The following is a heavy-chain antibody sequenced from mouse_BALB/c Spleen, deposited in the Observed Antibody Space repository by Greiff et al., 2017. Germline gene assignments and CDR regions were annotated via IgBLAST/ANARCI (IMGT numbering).Heavy chain of an antibody. CDR2: IRNKANGYTT. CDR1: GFTFTDYY. V-gene: IGHV7-3*02. Sequence: DVKLVESGGGLVQPGGSLRLSCATSGFTFTDYYMSWVRQPPGKALEWLGFIRNKANGYTTEYSASVKGRFTISRDNSQSILYLQMNTLRAEDSATYYCARDSYYYSDYWGQGTTLTVSS. CDR3: ARDSYYYSDY. J-gene: IGHJ2*01.